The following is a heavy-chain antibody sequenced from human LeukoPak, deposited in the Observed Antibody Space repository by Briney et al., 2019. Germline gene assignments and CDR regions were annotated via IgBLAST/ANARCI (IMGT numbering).Heavy chain of an antibody. Sequence: GGSLRLSCTASGFTVSGNYMNWVRQAPGKGLEWVSVVYTDGNIYYSDSVKGRFTISKDNSKTTVDLLMHSVTAEDTALYYCARGRFGDPLNYWGQGTLVTVSS. CDR3: ARGRFGDPLNY. V-gene: IGHV3-53*01. CDR1: GFTVSGNY. J-gene: IGHJ4*02. CDR2: VYTDGNI. D-gene: IGHD3-10*01.